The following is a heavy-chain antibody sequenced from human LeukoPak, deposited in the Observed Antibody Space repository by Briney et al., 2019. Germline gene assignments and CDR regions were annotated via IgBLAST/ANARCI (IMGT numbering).Heavy chain of an antibody. Sequence: GRSLRLSCAASGSTFGSYAMHWVRQAPGKGLEWVSLMWYDGNTKYYADSVKGRFTISRDNSKNTLYLQMNSLRAEDTAVYYCAREDYYGSGSYSALDYWGQGTLVTVSS. J-gene: IGHJ4*02. D-gene: IGHD3-10*01. CDR1: GSTFGSYA. V-gene: IGHV3-33*01. CDR3: AREDYYGSGSYSALDY. CDR2: MWYDGNTK.